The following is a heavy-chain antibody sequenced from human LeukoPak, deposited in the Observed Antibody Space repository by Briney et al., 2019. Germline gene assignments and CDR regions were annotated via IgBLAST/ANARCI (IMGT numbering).Heavy chain of an antibody. CDR3: AKDIPYDSRFPVAFDI. V-gene: IGHV3-23*01. J-gene: IGHJ3*02. D-gene: IGHD3-22*01. CDR1: GFTFSSYA. Sequence: PGGSLRLSCAASGFTFSSYAMSWVRQAPGKGLEWVSAISGSGGSTYYADSVKGRFTISRDNSKNTLYLQMNSLRAEDTAVYYCAKDIPYDSRFPVAFDIWGQGTMVTVSS. CDR2: ISGSGGST.